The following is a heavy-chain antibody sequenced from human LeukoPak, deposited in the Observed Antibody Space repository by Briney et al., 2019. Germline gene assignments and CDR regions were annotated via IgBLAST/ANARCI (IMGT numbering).Heavy chain of an antibody. CDR3: ASLAVAGTPDY. CDR2: ITGSSSTK. CDR1: GFTFSTFA. Sequence: TGGSPRLSCAASGFTFSTFAMNWVRQAPGKGLEWVSYITGSSSTKDYADSVKGRFTVSRDNGRNSLYLQMNSLRAEDAGVYYCASLAVAGTPDYWGQGTLVIVSS. J-gene: IGHJ4*02. V-gene: IGHV3-48*01. D-gene: IGHD6-19*01.